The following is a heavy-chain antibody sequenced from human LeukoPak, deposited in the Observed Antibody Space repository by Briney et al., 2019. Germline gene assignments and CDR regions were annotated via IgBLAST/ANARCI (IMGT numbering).Heavy chain of an antibody. CDR2: IYYSGST. D-gene: IGHD6-13*01. CDR3: ARHTGYSSSYYYFDY. CDR1: GGSISSYY. J-gene: IGHJ4*02. V-gene: IGHV4-39*01. Sequence: PSETLSLTCTVSGGSISSYYWGWIRQPPGKGLEWIGSIYYSGSTYYNPSLKSRVTISVDTSKNQFSLKLSSVTAADTAVYYCARHTGYSSSYYYFDYWGQGTLVAVSS.